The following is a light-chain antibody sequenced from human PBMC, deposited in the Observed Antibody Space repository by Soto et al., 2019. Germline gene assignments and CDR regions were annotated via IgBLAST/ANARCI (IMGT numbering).Light chain of an antibody. CDR1: QSVSTRY. CDR3: HQFGSSPPAFT. Sequence: ESVLTQSPGTLSLSPGERATLSCRASQSVSTRYLARYQQKPGQAPRLLIYGASIRATGIPDRFSGSGSGTDFTLTISRLEPEDFAVYYCHQFGSSPPAFTFGQGTKLEI. J-gene: IGKJ2*01. V-gene: IGKV3-20*01. CDR2: GAS.